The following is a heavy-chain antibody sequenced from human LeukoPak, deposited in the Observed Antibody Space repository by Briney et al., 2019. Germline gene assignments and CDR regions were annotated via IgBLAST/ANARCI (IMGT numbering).Heavy chain of an antibody. Sequence: ASVKVSCKASGYAFTSYGISWVRQAPGQGLEWMGWISAYNGNTNYAQKLQGRVTMTTDTSTSTAYMELRSLRSDDTAVYYCARDRNYYYYMDVWGKGTTVTVSS. CDR3: ARDRNYYYYMDV. CDR1: GYAFTSYG. J-gene: IGHJ6*03. V-gene: IGHV1-18*01. CDR2: ISAYNGNT.